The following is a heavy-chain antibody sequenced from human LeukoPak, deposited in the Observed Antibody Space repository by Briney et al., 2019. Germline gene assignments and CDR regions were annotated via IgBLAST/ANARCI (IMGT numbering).Heavy chain of an antibody. Sequence: PGGSLRLSCAASGFTFSYYWMTWVRQAPGKGLEWVANIKKDGSEKYYVASVKGRFTISRDNAKNSLYLQMNSLRAEDTAVYYCARGMAFDVWGQGTTVTVSS. V-gene: IGHV3-7*05. CDR3: ARGMAFDV. CDR1: GFTFSYYW. CDR2: IKKDGSEK. D-gene: IGHD5-24*01. J-gene: IGHJ6*02.